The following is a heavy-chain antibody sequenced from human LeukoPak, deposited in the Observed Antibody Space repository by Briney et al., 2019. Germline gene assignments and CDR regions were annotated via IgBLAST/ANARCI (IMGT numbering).Heavy chain of an antibody. CDR3: VAMLRGVGY. V-gene: IGHV3-72*01. CDR1: GFTFSDHY. J-gene: IGHJ4*02. D-gene: IGHD3-10*01. Sequence: GRSLTLSCAASGFTFSDHYMDWVRQAPGKGLEWVCRIRNKANSYTTEYAASVKGRFTISRDDAKNSLYLQVNSLKTEDTAVYYCVAMLRGVGYWGQGALVTVCS. CDR2: IRNKANSYTT.